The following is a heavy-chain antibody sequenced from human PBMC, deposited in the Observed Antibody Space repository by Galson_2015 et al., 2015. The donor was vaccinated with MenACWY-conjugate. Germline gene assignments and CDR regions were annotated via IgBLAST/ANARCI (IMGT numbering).Heavy chain of an antibody. J-gene: IGHJ4*02. CDR2: IGGSGDST. Sequence: SLRLSCAASGFTFSNFGLSWVRKAPGEGLEWVSSIGGSGDSTYYADSVKGRFTISRDNSRNTLSLQMNSLRAEDTAVYYCAKVAGYCSDDTCYSDYWGQGTLVTVSS. V-gene: IGHV3-23*01. CDR1: GFTFSNFG. CDR3: AKVAGYCSDDTCYSDY. D-gene: IGHD2-15*01.